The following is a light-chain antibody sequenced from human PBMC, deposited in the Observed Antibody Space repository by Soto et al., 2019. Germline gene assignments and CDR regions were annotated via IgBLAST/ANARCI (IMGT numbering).Light chain of an antibody. V-gene: IGLV2-11*01. J-gene: IGLJ1*01. CDR3: CSYAGSYTFARNV. Sequence: QSALTQPRSVSGSPGQSVTISCTGTSSDVAIYNYISWYQQHPGEAPKLMIHDVSERPSGVPDRFSGSKSRNTASLTISGLQAEDEADYYCCSYAGSYTFARNVFGTGTKVTVL. CDR2: DVS. CDR1: SSDVAIYNY.